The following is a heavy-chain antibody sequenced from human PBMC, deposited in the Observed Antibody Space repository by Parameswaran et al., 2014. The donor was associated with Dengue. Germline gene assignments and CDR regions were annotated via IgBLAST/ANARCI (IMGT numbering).Heavy chain of an antibody. CDR2: INHSGST. Sequence: ASETLSLTCAVYGGSFSGYYWSWIRQPPGKGLEWIGEINHSGSTNYNPSLKSRVTISVDTSKNQFSLKLSSVTAADTAVYYCARGRRPNYYGSGSYYSYGMDVWGQGTTVTVSS. V-gene: IGHV4-34*01. CDR3: ARGRRPNYYGSGSYYSYGMDV. CDR1: GGSFSGYY. D-gene: IGHD3-10*01. J-gene: IGHJ6*02.